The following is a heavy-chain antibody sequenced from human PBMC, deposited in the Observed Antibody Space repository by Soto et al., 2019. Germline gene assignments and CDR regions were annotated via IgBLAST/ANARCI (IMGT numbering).Heavy chain of an antibody. V-gene: IGHV4-59*08. CDR3: ARRRGSSSWYYFDY. D-gene: IGHD6-13*01. Sequence: SETLSLTCTVSGGSISSYYWSWIRQPPGKGLEWIGYIYYSGSTNYNPSLKSRVTISVDTSKNQFSLKLSSVTAADTAVYYCARRRGSSSWYYFDYWGQGTLVTVSS. CDR2: IYYSGST. J-gene: IGHJ4*02. CDR1: GGSISSYY.